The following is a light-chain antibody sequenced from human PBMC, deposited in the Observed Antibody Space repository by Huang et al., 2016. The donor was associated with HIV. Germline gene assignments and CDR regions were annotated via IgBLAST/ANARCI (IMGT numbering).Light chain of an antibody. Sequence: EVVLTQSPATLSLSPGERATLSYRASQSVTNFLAWYQQKPGQPPRLLIYDASTRATGIPPRFSGSGSGTDFTLTISSLEPEDFAVYYCQQRNDWPPYTFGQGTRLEIK. CDR3: QQRNDWPPYT. J-gene: IGKJ2*01. CDR2: DAS. V-gene: IGKV3-11*01. CDR1: QSVTNF.